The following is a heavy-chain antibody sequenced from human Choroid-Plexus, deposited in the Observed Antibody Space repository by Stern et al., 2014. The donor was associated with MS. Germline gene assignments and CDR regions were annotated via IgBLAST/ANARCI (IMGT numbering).Heavy chain of an antibody. CDR3: AKDRQYLTYFFDH. CDR1: GFTFGSCA. Sequence: VQLVESGGGVVQPGRPLRLSCAASGFTFGSCAMHWVRQAPGKGVEWVAGVSYDGSNKYYADSVKGRFTVSRDNSQNTLYMQMSSLRAEDTAVYYCAKDRQYLTYFFDHWGQGSLVTVSS. V-gene: IGHV3-30*18. CDR2: VSYDGSNK. D-gene: IGHD2-8*01. J-gene: IGHJ5*02.